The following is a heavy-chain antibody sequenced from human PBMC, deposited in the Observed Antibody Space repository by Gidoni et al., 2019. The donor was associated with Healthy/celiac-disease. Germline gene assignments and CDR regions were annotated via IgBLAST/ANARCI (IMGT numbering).Heavy chain of an antibody. CDR2: ISGRVGST. V-gene: IGHV3-23*01. CDR1: GFTFSSYA. J-gene: IGHJ4*02. CDR3: AKSRFIAVAGRVDY. D-gene: IGHD6-19*01. Sequence: EVQLLESGGGLVQPGGSLRLSCAASGFTFSSYALSWVRQAPGKGLEWVSAISGRVGSTYYADSVKGRFTISRDNSKNTLYLQMNSLRAEDTAVYYCAKSRFIAVAGRVDYWGQGTLVTVSS.